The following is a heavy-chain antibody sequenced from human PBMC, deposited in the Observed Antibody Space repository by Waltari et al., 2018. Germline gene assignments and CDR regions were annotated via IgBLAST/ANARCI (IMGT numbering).Heavy chain of an antibody. V-gene: IGHV3-74*01. CDR3: ARVATKTYSSPVPGRPYYYGMDV. Sequence: EEQLVESGGGLVQPGESLRLSCAASGFTFSRYWMDWVRQAPGKGLESVSRINRDVSSTIYAEAVKGRFTISRDNAKNTLYVQMNRLRAEDTAVYYCARVATKTYSSPVPGRPYYYGMDVWGQGTTVTVSS. J-gene: IGHJ6*02. CDR1: GFTFSRYW. CDR2: INRDVSST. D-gene: IGHD6-13*01.